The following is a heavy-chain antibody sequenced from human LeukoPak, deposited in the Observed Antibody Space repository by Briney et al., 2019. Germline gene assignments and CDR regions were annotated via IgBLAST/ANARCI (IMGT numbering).Heavy chain of an antibody. CDR3: VKAVVTAAGKYYYDN. CDR1: GFTFSSYA. D-gene: IGHD4-23*01. V-gene: IGHV3-30-3*01. CDR2: ISYDGSNK. J-gene: IGHJ4*02. Sequence: GGSLRLSCAASGFTFSSYAMHWVRQAPGKGLEWVAVISYDGSNKYYADSVKGRFTISRDNSKNTLYLQMNSLRAEDTAVYYCVKAVVTAAGKYYYDNWGQGTLVTVSS.